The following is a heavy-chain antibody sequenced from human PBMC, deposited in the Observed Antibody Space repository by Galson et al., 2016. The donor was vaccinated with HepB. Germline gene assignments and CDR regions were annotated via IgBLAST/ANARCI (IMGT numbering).Heavy chain of an antibody. CDR1: GFTFATYG. Sequence: SLRLSCAASGFTFATYGMHWVRKAPGKGLEWVAEIWYDGSNKKYADSVQGRFSISRDNSRNTLSLQMNSLRAEDTAVYYCAKEGESRYTHGLWWGPKDRKARPVDYWYFDLWDRGTLVTVSS. CDR2: IWYDGSNK. D-gene: IGHD2-8*01. J-gene: IGHJ2*01. V-gene: IGHV3-33*06. CDR3: AKEGESRYTHGLWWGPKDRKARPVDYWYFDL.